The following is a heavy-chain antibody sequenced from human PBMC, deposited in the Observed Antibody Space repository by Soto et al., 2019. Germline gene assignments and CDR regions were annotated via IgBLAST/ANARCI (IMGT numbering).Heavy chain of an antibody. CDR2: IHRSGST. CDR3: ARLPYSGSYFEY. D-gene: IGHD1-26*01. CDR1: TASVSSSKW. V-gene: IGHV4-4*02. Sequence: SETLSLTCAVSTASVSSSKWWTWVRPPPGKGLEWIGEIHRSGSTNYNPSLKSRVTISVDTSKNQFSLHLSSVTASDTAVYYCARLPYSGSYFEYWGLGTLVTV. J-gene: IGHJ4*02.